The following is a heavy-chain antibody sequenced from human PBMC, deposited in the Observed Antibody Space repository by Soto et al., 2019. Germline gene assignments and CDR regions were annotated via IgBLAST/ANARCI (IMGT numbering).Heavy chain of an antibody. V-gene: IGHV4-39*07. Sequence: TSTVCGGTIRSSGYYWGWIRQPPGKGLEWIGSIYYSGSTYYNPSLKSRVTISVDTSKNQFSLKLSSVTAADTAVYYCARSIEPWGQGTLVTGSS. CDR3: ARSIEP. J-gene: IGHJ5*02. CDR1: GGTIRSSGYY. CDR2: IYYSGST.